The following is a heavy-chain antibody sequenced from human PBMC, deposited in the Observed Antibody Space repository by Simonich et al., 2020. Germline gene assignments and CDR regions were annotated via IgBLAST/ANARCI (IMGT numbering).Heavy chain of an antibody. CDR3: ARGRGGMSRGYVDY. CDR2: MNPKSGNK. D-gene: IGHD2-15*01. V-gene: IGHV1-8*03. J-gene: IGHJ4*02. CDR1: GYTFTSYD. Sequence: QVQLVQSGAEVKKPGAAVKVSCKASGYTFTSYDINWVRQATGQGLEGMGWMNPKSGNKVYAQKCQGRVTITRNTSISTAYMKLSRLRSEDTAVYYCARGRGGMSRGYVDYWGQGTLVTVSS.